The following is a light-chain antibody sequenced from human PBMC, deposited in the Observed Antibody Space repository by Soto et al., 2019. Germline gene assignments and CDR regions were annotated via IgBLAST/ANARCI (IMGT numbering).Light chain of an antibody. J-gene: IGKJ1*01. CDR2: DAS. CDR3: QQYNSYPWT. CDR1: QSISSW. V-gene: IGKV1-5*01. Sequence: DIQMTQSPSTLSASAGDRVTITCRASQSISSWLAWYQQKPGKAPKFLIYDASSLESGVPSRFSGSGSGTEFTLTISSLQPDDFATYYCQQYNSYPWTFGQGTKADIK.